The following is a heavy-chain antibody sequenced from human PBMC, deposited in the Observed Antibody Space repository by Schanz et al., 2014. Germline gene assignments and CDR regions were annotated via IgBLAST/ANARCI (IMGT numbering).Heavy chain of an antibody. V-gene: IGHV1-69*08. Sequence: QVQLVQSGAEVKKPGSSVKVSCKASGGTFSSSTLTWVRQAPGRGLEWMGGFHHEDGDTVYAQKFQGRVTMTADKSTSTVYMEVSGLRSEDTAVYYCAKVDRTRYYAMDVWGQGTTVTVSS. CDR1: GGTFSSST. CDR2: FHHEDGDT. CDR3: AKVDRTRYYAMDV. D-gene: IGHD3-9*01. J-gene: IGHJ6*02.